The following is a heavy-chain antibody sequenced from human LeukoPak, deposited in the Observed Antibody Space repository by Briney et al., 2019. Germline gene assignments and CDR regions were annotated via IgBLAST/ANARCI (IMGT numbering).Heavy chain of an antibody. D-gene: IGHD6-19*01. Sequence: SGGSLRLSCAASGFTFSSYDMSWVRQAPGKGLEWVSVIGSSGGSTYYADSVKGRFTISRDNSRSTLYLHINSLRGEDTAVYHCVKDGSDRIAVHTYNYYGMDVWGHGTTVTVS. CDR1: GFTFSSYD. CDR3: VKDGSDRIAVHTYNYYGMDV. V-gene: IGHV3-23*01. CDR2: IGSSGGST. J-gene: IGHJ6*02.